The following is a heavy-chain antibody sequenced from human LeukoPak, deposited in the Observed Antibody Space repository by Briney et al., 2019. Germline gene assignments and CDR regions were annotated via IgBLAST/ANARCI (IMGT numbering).Heavy chain of an antibody. J-gene: IGHJ4*02. V-gene: IGHV3-21*01. D-gene: IGHD1-14*01. CDR2: ISSITTSYI. CDR3: ARLGESTTDFDY. Sequence: ETLSLTCTVSGGSISSYYWSWIRQPPGKGLEWVSSISSITTSYIHYADSVKGRFTISRDNVKNSLYLQMNSLRAEDTAVYYCARLGESTTDFDYWGQGTLVTVSS. CDR1: GGSISSYY.